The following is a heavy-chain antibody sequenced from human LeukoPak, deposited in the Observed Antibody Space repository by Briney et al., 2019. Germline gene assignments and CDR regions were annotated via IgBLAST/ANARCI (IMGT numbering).Heavy chain of an antibody. J-gene: IGHJ4*02. V-gene: IGHV1-2*02. CDR2: INPNSGGT. CDR3: ARAYYYDSSGYYHFDY. Sequence: ASVKVSCKASGYTFTGYYMHWVRQAPGQGLEWMGWINPNSGGTNYAQKFQGRVTMTRDTSISTAYMELRSLRSDDTAVYYCARAYYYDSSGYYHFDYWGQGTLVTVSS. D-gene: IGHD3-22*01. CDR1: GYTFTGYY.